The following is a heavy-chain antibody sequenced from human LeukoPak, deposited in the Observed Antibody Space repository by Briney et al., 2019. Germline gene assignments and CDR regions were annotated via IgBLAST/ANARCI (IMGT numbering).Heavy chain of an antibody. J-gene: IGHJ4*02. CDR2: INPDSGDT. D-gene: IGHD3-10*01. CDR1: GHTFTGQY. Sequence: ASVKVSCKASGHTFTGQYLHWVRQAPGQGLEWMGWINPDSGDTKYAQKFQGRVTMTRDTSISTAYMEVSRLRFDDTAMYYCAREVGYLLGEYRLGFWGPGTLVTVSS. V-gene: IGHV1-2*02. CDR3: AREVGYLLGEYRLGF.